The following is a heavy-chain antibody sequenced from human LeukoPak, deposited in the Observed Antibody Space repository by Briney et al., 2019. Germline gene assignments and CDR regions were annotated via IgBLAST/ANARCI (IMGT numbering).Heavy chain of an antibody. CDR3: TRGSLSGSSRDY. Sequence: ASVRVSCKASGYTFTGYDINWVRQATGQGLEWMGWMNPDTGDTGYAPNFQGGVAMTRDTSIDTAYMQLTGLTSHDTAIYYCTRGSLSGSSRDYWGQGTLVTVSS. D-gene: IGHD3-10*01. V-gene: IGHV1-8*01. CDR1: GYTFTGYD. CDR2: MNPDTGDT. J-gene: IGHJ4*02.